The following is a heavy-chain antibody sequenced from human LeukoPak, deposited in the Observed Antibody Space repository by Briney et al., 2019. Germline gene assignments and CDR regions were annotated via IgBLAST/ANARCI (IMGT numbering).Heavy chain of an antibody. CDR2: IHKSGTT. CDR1: GESINPYY. CDR3: ARSFLDYMDV. V-gene: IGHV4-4*07. J-gene: IGHJ6*03. D-gene: IGHD2/OR15-2a*01. Sequence: KPSETLSLTCTVSGESINPYYWNWIRQSAGKGLEWIGHIHKSGTTNFNPSLTSRVTMSLDTSRNQFSLKLRSVTAADTAVYFCARSFLDYMDVWGKGTTVTVSS.